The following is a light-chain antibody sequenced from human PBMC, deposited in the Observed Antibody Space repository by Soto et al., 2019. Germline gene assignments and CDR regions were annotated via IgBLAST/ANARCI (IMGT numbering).Light chain of an antibody. J-gene: IGLJ1*01. V-gene: IGLV2-11*01. CDR1: SSDVGSYNY. CDR3: CSYAGSYSFV. CDR2: DVS. Sequence: QSALTQPRSVTGSPGQSVTISCTGTSSDVGSYNYVSWHRQHPDKAPKLIIYDVSQRPSGVPDRFSGSKSGNTASLTISGLQAEDEADYCCCSYAGSYSFVFGTGTKVTVL.